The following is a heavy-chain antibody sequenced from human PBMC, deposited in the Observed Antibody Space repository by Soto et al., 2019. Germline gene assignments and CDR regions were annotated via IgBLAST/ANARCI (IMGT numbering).Heavy chain of an antibody. CDR1: GFIFSDHW. D-gene: IGHD3-16*01. Sequence: EVQLVESGGGLVQPGGSLRLSCAASGFIFSDHWMTWVRQAPGKGLEWLANIKSDGSAEFYVDSVKGRFTISRDNSKSLSYLQIKSLRVEDTAVYYCARGGGAWHEGAYWGQGTQVTVSS. CDR3: ARGGGAWHEGAY. J-gene: IGHJ4*02. V-gene: IGHV3-7*03. CDR2: IKSDGSAE.